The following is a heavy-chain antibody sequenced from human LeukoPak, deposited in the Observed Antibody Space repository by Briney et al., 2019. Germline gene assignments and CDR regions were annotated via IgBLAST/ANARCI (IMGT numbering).Heavy chain of an antibody. Sequence: GGSLRLSCAPSGFTFNIYAMNWVRQAPGKGLEWVSGISGSGGLTDYADSVKGRFTISRANSNNTLYLQMDSMRAEDTSVYFCARDSGTTAGYYSDNWGQGTLVTVSS. CDR1: GFTFNIYA. CDR2: ISGSGGLT. D-gene: IGHD4-17*01. CDR3: ARDSGTTAGYYSDN. V-gene: IGHV3-23*01. J-gene: IGHJ4*02.